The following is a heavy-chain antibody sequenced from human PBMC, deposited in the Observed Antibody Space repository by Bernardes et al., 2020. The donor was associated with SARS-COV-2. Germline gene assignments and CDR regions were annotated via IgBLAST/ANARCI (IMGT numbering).Heavy chain of an antibody. CDR1: GYSISSYYY. J-gene: IGHJ4*02. CDR2: IYHSGST. CDR3: TRSYGIAVAEVDY. D-gene: IGHD6-19*01. V-gene: IGHV4-38-2*01. Sequence: SESLSLTCAASGYSISSYYYWGCIRHTPGTGLGWFGTIYHSGSTYYNPSLKSRVTISIDTSKNQFYLNVSAVTAADTAGYDGTRSYGIAVAEVDYWGQGTLVTVSA.